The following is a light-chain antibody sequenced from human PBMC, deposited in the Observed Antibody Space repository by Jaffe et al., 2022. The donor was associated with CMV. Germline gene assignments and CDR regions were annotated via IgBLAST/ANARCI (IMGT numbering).Light chain of an antibody. CDR2: DVS. CDR1: SSDVGGYNY. Sequence: QSALTQPASVSGSPGQSITISCTGSSSDVGGYNYVSWYQQHPGKAPKLMIYDVSNRPSGVSNRFSGSKSGNTASLTISGLQAEDEADYYCSSYIDTSTRWVFGGGTKLTVL. J-gene: IGLJ3*02. CDR3: SSYIDTSTRWV. V-gene: IGLV2-14*03.